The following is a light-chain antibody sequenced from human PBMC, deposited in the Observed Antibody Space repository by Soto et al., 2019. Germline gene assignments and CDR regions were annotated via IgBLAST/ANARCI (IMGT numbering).Light chain of an antibody. V-gene: IGLV2-14*01. CDR2: DVS. Sequence: QSVLTQPASVSGPPGQSITISCTGTSIDVGAYDFFSWHKQHPGKALKVMFYDVSYRPSGVSNRFSGSKSGNSASLTISGLQAEDEADYYCSSYRSSSTHNYVFGTGTKVTVL. CDR1: SIDVGAYDF. CDR3: SSYRSSSTHNYV. J-gene: IGLJ1*01.